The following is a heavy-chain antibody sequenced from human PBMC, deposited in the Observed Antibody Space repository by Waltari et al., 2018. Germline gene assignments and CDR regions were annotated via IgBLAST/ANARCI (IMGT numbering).Heavy chain of an antibody. Sequence: EEQLLESGGGLVQPGGSLTLSCALSGFTFSSYVINWVRQAPGGGLEWIAGISGGGSSTYYADSVKGRFTISRDNSKKTVFLQMSSLRAEDTAVYYCARCRSVAFSFYYYSMEVWGQGTKV. D-gene: IGHD3-10*01. CDR2: ISGGGSST. J-gene: IGHJ6*02. CDR3: ARCRSVAFSFYYYSMEV. CDR1: GFTFSSYV. V-gene: IGHV3-23*01.